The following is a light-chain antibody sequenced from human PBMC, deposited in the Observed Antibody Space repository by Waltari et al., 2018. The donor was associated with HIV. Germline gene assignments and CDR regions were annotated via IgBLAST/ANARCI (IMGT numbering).Light chain of an antibody. Sequence: DIVLTQSPGTLSLSPGERATLSRRASQTVSSNYLAWYHQKPGQAPRLVIYGATSRTTSIPDRFSGSGSGTDFTLTISRLEPEDFAVYYCQQYGSSPRITFGGGTKVEI. J-gene: IGKJ4*01. CDR3: QQYGSSPRIT. CDR1: QTVSSNY. V-gene: IGKV3-20*01. CDR2: GAT.